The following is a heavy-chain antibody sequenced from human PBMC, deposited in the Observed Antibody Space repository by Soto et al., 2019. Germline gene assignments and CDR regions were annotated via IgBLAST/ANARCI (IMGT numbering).Heavy chain of an antibody. D-gene: IGHD2-2*01. V-gene: IGHV4-34*01. CDR1: GGSFSGYY. CDR3: ARELLLGYCSSNSCYAGRRNWFDP. J-gene: IGHJ5*02. Sequence: KPSETLSLTCAVYGGSFSGYYWSWIRQPPGKGLEWIGEINHSGSTNYNPSLKSRVTISVDTSKNQFSLKLSSVTAADTAVYYCARELLLGYCSSNSCYAGRRNWFDPWGQGTLVTVSS. CDR2: INHSGST.